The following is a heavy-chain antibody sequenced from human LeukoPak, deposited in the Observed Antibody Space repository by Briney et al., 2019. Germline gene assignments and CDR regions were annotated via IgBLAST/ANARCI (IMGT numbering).Heavy chain of an antibody. D-gene: IGHD6-13*01. V-gene: IGHV3-21*05. CDR1: GFTFSSYS. Sequence: GGSLRLSCAASGFTFSSYSMNWVRQAPGKGLEWVSYISSSSSYIYYADSVKGRFTISRDNAKNSLYLQMNSLRAEDTAVYYCARAPQGVFSDDYGMDVWGQGTTVTVSS. CDR3: ARAPQGVFSDDYGMDV. CDR2: ISSSSSYI. J-gene: IGHJ6*02.